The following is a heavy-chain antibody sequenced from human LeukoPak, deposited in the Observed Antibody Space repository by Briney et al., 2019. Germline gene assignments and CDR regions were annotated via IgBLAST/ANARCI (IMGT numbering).Heavy chain of an antibody. J-gene: IGHJ4*02. D-gene: IGHD3-3*01. CDR3: ARLREIPVFGVVTKSTSYFDY. V-gene: IGHV3-7*01. CDR2: IKQDRSEK. Sequence: GGSLRLSCAASGFTLTNYWMSWVRQAPGKGLELVANIKQDRSEKYYVDSVKGRFTISRDNAKNSLYLQMNSLRAEDTAVYYCARLREIPVFGVVTKSTSYFDYWGQGTLVTVSS. CDR1: GFTLTNYW.